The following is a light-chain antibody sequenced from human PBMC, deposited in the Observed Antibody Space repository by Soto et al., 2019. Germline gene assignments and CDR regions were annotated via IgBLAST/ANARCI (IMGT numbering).Light chain of an antibody. J-gene: IGKJ2*01. CDR2: GAS. V-gene: IGKV3-15*01. CDR1: QSVDSD. CDR3: QQYNTWVPGT. Sequence: VVTQSPATLSVSPGERVTLSCRASQSVDSDVAWFQHKPGKAPRLLIYGASTRPAGIPGRFSGSGYETDFTFTISSLEPEDSATYFCQQYNTWVPGTFGQGTKLEIK.